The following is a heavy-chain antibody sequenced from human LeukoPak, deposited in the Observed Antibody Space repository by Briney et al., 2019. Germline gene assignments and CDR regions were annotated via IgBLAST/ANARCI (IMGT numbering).Heavy chain of an antibody. CDR3: ARDKLGLGELSLYDQ. V-gene: IGHV1-69*05. CDR1: GGTFSSYA. Sequence: GASVKVSCKASGGTFSSYAISWVRQAPGQGLEWMGGIIPIFGTANYAQKFQGRVTMIRDTSISTAYMELSRLRSDDTAMYYCARDKLGLGELSLYDQWGQGTLVTVFS. D-gene: IGHD3-16*02. J-gene: IGHJ5*02. CDR2: IIPIFGTA.